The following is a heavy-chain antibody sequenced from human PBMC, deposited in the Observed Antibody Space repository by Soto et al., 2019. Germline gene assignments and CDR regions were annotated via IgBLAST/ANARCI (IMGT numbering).Heavy chain of an antibody. V-gene: IGHV3-30*03. Sequence: QVQLVESGGSVVQPGRSLRLSCAASGFTFNIYDMHWVRQAPGKGLEWVAVISYDGSDKYYADSVKGRFTISRDNSKTTLYLQMNSLRAEDTAVYYCVPFGEVSSYFDYWGQGTLVTVSS. CDR1: GFTFNIYD. D-gene: IGHD3-10*01. CDR2: ISYDGSDK. CDR3: VPFGEVSSYFDY. J-gene: IGHJ4*02.